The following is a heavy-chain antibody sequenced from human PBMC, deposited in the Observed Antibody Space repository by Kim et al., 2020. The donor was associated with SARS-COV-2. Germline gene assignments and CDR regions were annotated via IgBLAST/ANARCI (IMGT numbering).Heavy chain of an antibody. J-gene: IGHJ5*01. CDR1: GGSMSGYY. CDR3: ARHCLGGREAFNWF. Sequence: SETLSLTCAVSGGSMSGYYWSWIRQPPGRGLEWIGYIYYTGSSTSYHPPLKRRVTISVDTSRNHFFLKLSSLTAAATADYYSARHCLGGREAFNWF. V-gene: IGHV4-59*08. CDR2: IYYTGSST. D-gene: IGHD3-16*01.